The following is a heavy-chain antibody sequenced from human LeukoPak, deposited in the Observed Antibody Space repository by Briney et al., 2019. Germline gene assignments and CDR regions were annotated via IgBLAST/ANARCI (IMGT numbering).Heavy chain of an antibody. D-gene: IGHD3-3*01. V-gene: IGHV1-2*02. CDR2: INPNSGGT. J-gene: IGHJ4*02. Sequence: ASVKVSCKASGYTFTGYYMHWVRQAPGQGPEWMGWINPNSGGTNYAQKFQGRVTMTRDTSISTAYMELSRLRSDDTAVYYCASSRFLEWLIDYWGQGTLVTVSS. CDR3: ASSRFLEWLIDY. CDR1: GYTFTGYY.